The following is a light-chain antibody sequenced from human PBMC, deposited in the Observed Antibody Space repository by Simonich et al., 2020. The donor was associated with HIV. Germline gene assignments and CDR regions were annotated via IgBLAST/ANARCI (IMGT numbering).Light chain of an antibody. CDR2: EDY. J-gene: IGLJ3*02. CDR1: SGSIASSF. Sequence: NFMLTQPHSVSESPGKTVTISCTRSSGSIASSFVQWYQQRPGSSPTTVIYEDYQRPSGVPDRFSGSIDSSSNSASLTISGLKTEDEADYYCQSYDSTTWVFGGGTKLTVL. V-gene: IGLV6-57*01. CDR3: QSYDSTTWV.